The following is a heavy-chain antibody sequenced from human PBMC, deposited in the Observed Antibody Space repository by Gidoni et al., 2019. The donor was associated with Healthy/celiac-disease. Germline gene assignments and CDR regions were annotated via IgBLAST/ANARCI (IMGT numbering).Heavy chain of an antibody. D-gene: IGHD5-18*01. CDR1: GYTFTSYY. CDR2: INPSGGST. CDR3: AGAPLVWLHGYYYYYYMDV. Sequence: GASVKVSCKASGYTFTSYYMHWVRQAPGQGLEWMGIINPSGGSTSYAQKFQGRVTMTRDTSTSTVYMELSSLRSEDTAVYYCAGAPLVWLHGYYYYYYMDVWGKGTTVTVSS. J-gene: IGHJ6*03. V-gene: IGHV1-46*01.